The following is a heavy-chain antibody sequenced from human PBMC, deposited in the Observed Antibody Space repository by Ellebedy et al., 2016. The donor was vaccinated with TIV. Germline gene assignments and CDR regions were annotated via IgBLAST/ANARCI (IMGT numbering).Heavy chain of an antibody. V-gene: IGHV5-51*01. J-gene: IGHJ4*02. CDR3: ASRGYTYGYYLDY. CDR1: GYIFTTYA. CDR2: IYPADSDT. Sequence: GESLKISXKASGYIFTTYAIAWVRQMPGKGLKWMGIIYPADSDTIYSPSFQGQVTISVDKSINTAYLQWNSLKASDTAMYYCASRGYTYGYYLDYWGQGTLVTVSS. D-gene: IGHD5-18*01.